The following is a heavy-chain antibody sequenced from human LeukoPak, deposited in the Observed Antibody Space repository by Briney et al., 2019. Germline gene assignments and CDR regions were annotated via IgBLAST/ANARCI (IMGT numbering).Heavy chain of an antibody. CDR1: GGSISSYY. J-gene: IGHJ4*02. CDR2: IYYSGST. D-gene: IGHD3-22*01. V-gene: IGHV4-59*01. CDR3: ARAGDRSGDAYAEFDY. Sequence: SETLSLTCTVSGGSISSYYWLWLRQPPGKGLEWIGYIYYSGSTNYNPPLESGVTISVDTSKNQFSLKLSSVTAADTAVYYCARAGDRSGDAYAEFDYWGPGTLVTVSS.